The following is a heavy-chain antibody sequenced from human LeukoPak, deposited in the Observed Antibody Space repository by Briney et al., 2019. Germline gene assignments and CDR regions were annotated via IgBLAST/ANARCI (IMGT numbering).Heavy chain of an antibody. CDR3: ARRNVLTEGEAFDI. J-gene: IGHJ3*02. V-gene: IGHV4-59*08. CDR1: GGSISSYY. Sequence: SETLSLTCAVSGGSISSYYWTWIRQPPGTGLEWIGYVYNSGNTNYNPSLRSRVTISMDASKNQFSLKLNSVTAADTAVYYCARRNVLTEGEAFDIWGQGTMVTVSS. CDR2: VYNSGNT. D-gene: IGHD3-16*01.